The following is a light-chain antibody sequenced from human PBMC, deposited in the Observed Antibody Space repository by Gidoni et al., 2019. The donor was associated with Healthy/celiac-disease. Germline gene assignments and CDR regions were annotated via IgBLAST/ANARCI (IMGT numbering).Light chain of an antibody. CDR3: QQYNNWPRT. V-gene: IGKV3-15*01. J-gene: IGKJ1*01. Sequence: EIVMTQSPATLSVSPGERATLSCRARQSVSSNLAWYQQKPGQAPRLLIYGASTRATGIPARFSGSGSGTEFTLPISSLQSEDFAVYYCQQYNNWPRTFGQGTKVEIK. CDR2: GAS. CDR1: QSVSSN.